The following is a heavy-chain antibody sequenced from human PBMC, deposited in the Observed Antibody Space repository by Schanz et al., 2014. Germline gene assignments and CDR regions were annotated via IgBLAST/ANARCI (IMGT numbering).Heavy chain of an antibody. D-gene: IGHD3-10*01. CDR1: GFTVSTNY. V-gene: IGHV3-48*01. J-gene: IGHJ3*01. Sequence: EVQLLESGGGLVQPGGSLRLSCAVSGFTVSTNYMTWVRQAPGKGLECVSYISGSSSTKYYADSVKGRFTISRDNGKNSLYLQINSWRAEDPAVYFCARYYKSDLSSPRHDAFDVWGQGTVVTVSS. CDR2: ISGSSSTK. CDR3: ARYYKSDLSSPRHDAFDV.